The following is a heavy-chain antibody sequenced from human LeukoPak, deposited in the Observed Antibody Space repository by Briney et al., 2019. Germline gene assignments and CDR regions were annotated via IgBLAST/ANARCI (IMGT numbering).Heavy chain of an antibody. CDR2: INPSGGST. CDR3: ARDLLVGYCSSTSCFNFDY. Sequence: GASVKVSCKASGYTFTSYYMHWVRQAPGQGLEWMGIINPSGGSTSYAQKFQGRVTMTRDTPTSTVYMELSSLSSEDTAVYYCARDLLVGYCSSTSCFNFDYWGQGTLVTVSS. J-gene: IGHJ4*02. CDR1: GYTFTSYY. V-gene: IGHV1-46*01. D-gene: IGHD2-2*01.